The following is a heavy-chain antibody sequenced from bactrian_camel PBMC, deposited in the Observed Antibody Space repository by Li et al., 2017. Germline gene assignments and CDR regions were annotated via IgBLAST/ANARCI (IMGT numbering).Heavy chain of an antibody. Sequence: HVQLVESGGGSVQAGGSLRLSCTASGYFYDSYCMGWFRQAPGKEREGVATIRDVDGMLTYADDVRGRFTISKDKAKNTVYLQMITLKPEDTAMYYCAADRFRRYCSGGLSSLIYVHWGQGTQVTDS. CDR3: AADRFRRYCSGGLSSLIYVH. J-gene: IGHJ4*01. D-gene: IGHD2*01. V-gene: IGHV3S26*01. CDR1: GYFYDSYC. CDR2: IRDVDGML.